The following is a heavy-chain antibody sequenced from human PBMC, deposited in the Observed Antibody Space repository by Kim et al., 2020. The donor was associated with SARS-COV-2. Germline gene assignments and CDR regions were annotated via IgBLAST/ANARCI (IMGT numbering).Heavy chain of an antibody. V-gene: IGHV3-33*01. J-gene: IGHJ4*02. Sequence: GGSLRLSCAASGFTFSSYGMHWVRQAPGKGLEWVAVIWYDGSNKYYADSVKGRFTISRDNSKNTLYLQMNSLRAEDTAVYYCARDSIAAAGTSLDYWGQGTLVTVSS. CDR2: IWYDGSNK. CDR3: ARDSIAAAGTSLDY. CDR1: GFTFSSYG. D-gene: IGHD6-13*01.